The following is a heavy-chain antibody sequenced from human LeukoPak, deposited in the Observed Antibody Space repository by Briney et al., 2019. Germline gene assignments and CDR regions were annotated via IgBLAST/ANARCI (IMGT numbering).Heavy chain of an antibody. CDR1: DSTFSDYC. J-gene: IGHJ4*02. V-gene: IGHV3-74*03. D-gene: IGHD6-19*01. CDR2: INGDGSTT. Sequence: PGGSLRLSCAASDSTFSDYCMNWVRQAPGKGLVWVSRINGDGSTTTYADSVKGRFTISRDNAMNTLNLQMNSLRAEDTAVYYCVRGYTLGWYLFGDYWGQGALVTVSS. CDR3: VRGYTLGWYLFGDY.